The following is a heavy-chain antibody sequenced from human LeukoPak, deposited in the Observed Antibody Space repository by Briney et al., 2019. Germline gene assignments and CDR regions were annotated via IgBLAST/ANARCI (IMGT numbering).Heavy chain of an antibody. CDR3: ARADSTMVVWYFDY. CDR2: IIDSGKTV. Sequence: GGSLRLSCAVSGFTFSNYSMNWVRQTPGKGLEWIAYIIDSGKTVYYADSVKGRFTTSRDNAKNSLYLQMNSLRAEDTAVYYCARADSTMVVWYFDYWGQGALVTVSS. CDR1: GFTFSNYS. J-gene: IGHJ4*02. V-gene: IGHV3-48*01. D-gene: IGHD3-22*01.